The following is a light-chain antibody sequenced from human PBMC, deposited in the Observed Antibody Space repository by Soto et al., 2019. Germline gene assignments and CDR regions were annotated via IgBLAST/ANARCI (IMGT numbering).Light chain of an antibody. CDR1: QSVSSY. V-gene: IGKV3-20*01. J-gene: IGKJ4*01. CDR2: DAS. CDR3: QQYGSSLT. Sequence: EIVLKQSPATLSLSPVERATLSCRASQSVSSYLAWYQQKPGQAPRLLIYDASNRATGIPARFSGSGSGTDFTLTISRLEPEDFAVYYCQQYGSSLTFGGGTKVDIK.